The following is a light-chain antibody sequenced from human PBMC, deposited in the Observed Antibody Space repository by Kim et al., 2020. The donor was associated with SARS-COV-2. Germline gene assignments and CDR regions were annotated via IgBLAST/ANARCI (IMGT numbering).Light chain of an antibody. CDR3: QVWDSSTGA. J-gene: IGLJ3*02. V-gene: IGLV3-9*01. Sequence: ALGQTATIAYEGNNIGTKNVHWFQQKPGQAPVLVISRDSNRPSGIPERFSGSNSGNTATLTISRAQPGDETDSYCQVWDSSTGAFGGGTQLTVL. CDR2: RDS. CDR1: NIGTKN.